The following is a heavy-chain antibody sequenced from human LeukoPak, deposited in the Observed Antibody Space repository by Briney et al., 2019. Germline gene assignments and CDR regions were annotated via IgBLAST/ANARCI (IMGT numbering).Heavy chain of an antibody. J-gene: IGHJ6*02. CDR2: ISWNTGNI. D-gene: IGHD2-15*01. V-gene: IGHV3-9*01. CDR1: GFIFDDYA. CDR3: AKDKGCSGGRYYSVGAYYDYYAMDV. Sequence: GGSLRLSCAASGFIFDDYAMHWVRQAPGKGLEWVSGISWNTGNIGYADSVKGRFTISRDNAKNSLYLQMNSLRPEDTALYYCAKDKGCSGGRYYSVGAYYDYYAMDVWGQGTTVTVSS.